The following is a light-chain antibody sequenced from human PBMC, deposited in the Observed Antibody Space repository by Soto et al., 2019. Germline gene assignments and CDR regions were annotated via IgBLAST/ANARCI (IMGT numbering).Light chain of an antibody. V-gene: IGKV2-40*01. Sequence: DIVMTQTPLSLPVTPGEPASISCRSSQSLLDSDDGNTYLDWYLQKPGQSPQLLIYTLSYPASGVPDRFSGSGSGTYFTLKISRVEAEDVGVYYCMQRIEFPLTFGGGTKVEIK. CDR3: MQRIEFPLT. J-gene: IGKJ4*01. CDR1: QSLLDSDDGNTY. CDR2: TLS.